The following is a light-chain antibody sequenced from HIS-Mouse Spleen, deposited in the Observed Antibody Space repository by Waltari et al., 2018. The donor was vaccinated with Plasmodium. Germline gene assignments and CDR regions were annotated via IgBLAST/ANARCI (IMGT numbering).Light chain of an antibody. J-gene: IGKJ4*01. Sequence: EIVLTQSPATLSLSPGERATLSCRASQRVSSYLAWYQQKPGQAPRLLIYDASNRATGIPARFSGSGSGTDFTLTISSLEPEDFAVYYCQQRSNWPRVLTFGGGIKVEIK. CDR2: DAS. CDR1: QRVSSY. V-gene: IGKV3-11*01. CDR3: QQRSNWPRVLT.